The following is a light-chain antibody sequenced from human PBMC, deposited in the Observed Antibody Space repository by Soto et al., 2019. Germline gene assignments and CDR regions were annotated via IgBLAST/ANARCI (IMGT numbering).Light chain of an antibody. J-gene: IGLJ2*01. Sequence: QSALTQPPSASGSPGQSVTISCTGTSSDVGGYNYVSWYQQHPGKAPKLMIYEVTKRPSGVPDRFSGSKSGNTPSLTVSGLQADDEADYYCSSFAGSNNLVFAGGTKLTVL. CDR3: SSFAGSNNLV. V-gene: IGLV2-8*01. CDR2: EVT. CDR1: SSDVGGYNY.